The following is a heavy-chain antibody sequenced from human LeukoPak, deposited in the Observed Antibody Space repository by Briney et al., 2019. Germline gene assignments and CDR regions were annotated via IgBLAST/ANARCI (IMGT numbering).Heavy chain of an antibody. V-gene: IGHV4-34*01. J-gene: IGHJ5*02. CDR2: INHSGST. CDR3: ARVGLMYYYGSGSYYHDRSGNWFDP. CDR1: GGSFSGYY. Sequence: PSETLSLTCAVYGGSFSGYYWSWMRQPPGKGLEWIGEINHSGSTNYNPSLKSRVTISVDTSKNQFSLKLSSVTAADTAVYYCARVGLMYYYGSGSYYHDRSGNWFDPWGKGTLVTVSS. D-gene: IGHD3-10*01.